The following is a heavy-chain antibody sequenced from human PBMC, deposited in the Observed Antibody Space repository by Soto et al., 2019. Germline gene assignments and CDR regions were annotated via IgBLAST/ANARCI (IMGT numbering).Heavy chain of an antibody. CDR2: TSYDGNNT. D-gene: IGHD3-16*01. Sequence: QLQLVESGGGVVQPGTSLRLSCTASGFMFKSYVMHWVRQAPGKGLEWVALTSYDGNNTYYGDTVNGRFTVSRDNSKNTLHLQTDSLRPEDTALYYGARWGTTGGFDLWGQGTLVSVSS. J-gene: IGHJ4*02. V-gene: IGHV3-30*19. CDR3: ARWGTTGGFDL. CDR1: GFMFKSYV.